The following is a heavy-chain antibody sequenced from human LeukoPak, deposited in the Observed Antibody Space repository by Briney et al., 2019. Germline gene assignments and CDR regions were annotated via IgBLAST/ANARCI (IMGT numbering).Heavy chain of an antibody. CDR3: AREHWDYYYMDV. D-gene: IGHD3-16*01. Sequence: GGSLRLSCEASKFTFSNSWMHWVRQAPGKWLVWVSRINSDGSSTTYADFVKGRFTISRDNAKNTLYLQMNGLRAEDTAVYYCAREHWDYYYMDVWGKGTTVTVSS. J-gene: IGHJ6*03. CDR2: INSDGSST. CDR1: KFTFSNSW. V-gene: IGHV3-74*01.